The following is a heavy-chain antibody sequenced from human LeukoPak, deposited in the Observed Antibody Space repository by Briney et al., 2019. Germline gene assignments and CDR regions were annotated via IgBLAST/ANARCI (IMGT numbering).Heavy chain of an antibody. CDR1: GGSFSGYY. CDR3: ARMMRGSPWFGELMTLDY. Sequence: SETLSLTCAVYGGSFSGYYWSWIRQPPGKGLEWIGEINHSGSTNYNPSLKSRVTISVDTSKNQSSLKLSSVTAADTAVYYCARMMRGSPWFGELMTLDYWGQGTLVTVSS. J-gene: IGHJ4*02. V-gene: IGHV4-34*01. D-gene: IGHD3-10*01. CDR2: INHSGST.